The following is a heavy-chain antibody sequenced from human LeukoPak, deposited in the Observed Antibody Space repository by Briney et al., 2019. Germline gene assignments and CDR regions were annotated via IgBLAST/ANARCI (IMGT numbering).Heavy chain of an antibody. CDR2: IYYSGTT. V-gene: IGHV4-39*01. CDR3: ARLPTGFPNWFDP. CDR1: GGSIISSSYN. D-gene: IGHD2-8*02. J-gene: IGHJ5*02. Sequence: SETLSLTCTVSGGSIISSSYNWGWIRQPPGKGLEWIGTIYYSGTTYYNPSLQSRVTISVDTSKNEFSLKVNSVTASDTAVYYCARLPTGFPNWFDPWGQGTRVTVSS.